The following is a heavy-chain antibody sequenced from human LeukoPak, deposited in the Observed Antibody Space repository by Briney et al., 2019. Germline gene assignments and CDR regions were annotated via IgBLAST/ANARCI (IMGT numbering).Heavy chain of an antibody. CDR3: ARDAFGGVSTPDAFDI. V-gene: IGHV6-1*01. Sequence: SQTLSLNCAISGDRVSSNSAAWNWIRQSPSRGLEWLGRTYCRSKWYNDYAVSVKSRITINPDTSKNQFSLQLNSVTPEDTAVYYCARDAFGGVSTPDAFDIWGQGTMVTVSS. D-gene: IGHD3-16*01. CDR1: GDRVSSNSAA. CDR2: TYCRSKWYN. J-gene: IGHJ3*02.